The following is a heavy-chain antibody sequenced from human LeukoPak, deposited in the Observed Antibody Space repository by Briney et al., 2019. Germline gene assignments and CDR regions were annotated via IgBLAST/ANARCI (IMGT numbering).Heavy chain of an antibody. CDR3: ARGTIAVAGNFDC. Sequence: SETLSLTCTVSLDSTTSNFWSWVRQPPGKGLEWIGEIYHTGSTNYNPSLKSRFTISVDKSQNQFSLKLSSVTAADTAFYYCARGTIAVAGNFDCWGQGTLVTVSS. V-gene: IGHV4-4*02. D-gene: IGHD6-19*01. CDR2: IYHTGST. J-gene: IGHJ4*02. CDR1: LDSTTSNF.